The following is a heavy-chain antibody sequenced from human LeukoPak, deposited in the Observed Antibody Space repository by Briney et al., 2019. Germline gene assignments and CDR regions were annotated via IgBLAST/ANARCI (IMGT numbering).Heavy chain of an antibody. D-gene: IGHD5-18*01. V-gene: IGHV3-48*01. J-gene: IGHJ6*03. CDR3: ARLYRIQLWPIGPNYYYYMDV. CDR1: GFTFSSYS. CDR2: ISSSSSTI. Sequence: GGSLRLSCAASGFTFSSYSMNWVRQAPGKGLEWVSYISSSSSTIYYADSVKGRFTISRDNAKNSLYLQMNSLRAEDTAVYYCARLYRIQLWPIGPNYYYYMDVWGKGATVTVSS.